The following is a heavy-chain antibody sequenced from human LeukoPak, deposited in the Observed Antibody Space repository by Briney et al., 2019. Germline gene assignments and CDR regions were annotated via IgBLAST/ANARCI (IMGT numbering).Heavy chain of an antibody. J-gene: IGHJ4*02. CDR3: VPNLFDY. CDR1: GFDFTTYR. V-gene: IGHV3-74*01. CDR2: IGGEDNNR. Sequence: GGSLRLSCAASGFDFTTYRMHWVRQAPGKGLVWVSRIGGEDNNRTYADSVKGRFTISRDNAKNMLYLQMDRLGAEDTAVYYCVPNLFDYWGQGALVTVSS.